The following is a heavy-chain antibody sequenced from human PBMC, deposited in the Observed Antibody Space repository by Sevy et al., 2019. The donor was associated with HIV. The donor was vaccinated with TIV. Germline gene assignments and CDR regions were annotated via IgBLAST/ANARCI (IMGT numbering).Heavy chain of an antibody. D-gene: IGHD2-8*01. CDR1: GFTFNNAW. J-gene: IGHJ5*02. CDR3: CTEGNVLLAEGWGHWFDP. CDR2: IKNKPDGGTT. V-gene: IGHV3-15*01. Sequence: GGSLRLSCAASGFTFNNAWMSWVRQAPGKGLEWIGRIKNKPDGGTTDYAAPVKGRFTISRHDSKNTLYLQMNSLKTEDTAVYYCCTEGNVLLAEGWGHWFDPWGQGTLVTVSS.